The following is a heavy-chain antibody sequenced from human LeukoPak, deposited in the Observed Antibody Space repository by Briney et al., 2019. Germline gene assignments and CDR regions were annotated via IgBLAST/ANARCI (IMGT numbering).Heavy chain of an antibody. D-gene: IGHD3-10*01. Sequence: GASVKVSCKASGYTFTSYGISWVRQAPGQGLEWVGWINPDTGVTNYEQKFQGRVTMTRDTSISTAYMELSRLRSDDTAMYYCARLGAVHWFDPRGQGTLVTVS. CDR2: INPDTGVT. CDR3: ARLGAVHWFDP. CDR1: GYTFTSYG. J-gene: IGHJ5*02. V-gene: IGHV1-2*02.